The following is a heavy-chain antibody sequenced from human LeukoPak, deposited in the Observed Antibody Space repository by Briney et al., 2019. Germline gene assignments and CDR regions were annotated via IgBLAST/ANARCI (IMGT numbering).Heavy chain of an antibody. V-gene: IGHV4-59*01. Sequence: SETLSLTCSVSGGSISSYCWSWIRQPPGKGLEWIGYIYYNGITNYNPSLKSRVTMSVDTSKHQFSLKLSSVTAADTAVYYCARVITVRGVIFDYWGQGTLVTVSS. CDR3: ARVITVRGVIFDY. CDR2: IYYNGIT. CDR1: GGSISSYC. D-gene: IGHD3-16*01. J-gene: IGHJ4*02.